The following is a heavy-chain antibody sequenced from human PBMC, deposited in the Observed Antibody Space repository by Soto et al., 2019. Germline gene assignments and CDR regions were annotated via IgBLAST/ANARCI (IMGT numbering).Heavy chain of an antibody. CDR1: GYTFTSYG. J-gene: IGHJ3*02. CDR2: NSAYNGNT. D-gene: IGHD6-25*01. CDR3: SRTAENALDI. V-gene: IGHV1-18*01. Sequence: ASVKVSCKASGYTFTSYGISWVRQAPGQGLAGMGWNSAYNGNTHDAQKLQGRVTMTTDTSTSTAAMELRSLSSDDPGVYYGSRTAENALDIWGQGTTVTVSS.